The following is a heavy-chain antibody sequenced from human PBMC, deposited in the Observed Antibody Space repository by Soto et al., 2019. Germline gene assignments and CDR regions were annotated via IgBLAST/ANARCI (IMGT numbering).Heavy chain of an antibody. V-gene: IGHV3-53*02. D-gene: IGHD6-13*01. CDR2: IYSGGST. J-gene: IGHJ3*02. Sequence: EVQLVETRGGLIQPGGSLRLSCAASGFTVSSNYMSWVRQAPGKGLEWVSVIYSGGSTYYADSVKGRFTISRDNSKNTLYLQMNSLRAEDTAVYYCARGSRLIAAAVNAFDIWGQGTMVTVSS. CDR3: ARGSRLIAAAVNAFDI. CDR1: GFTVSSNY.